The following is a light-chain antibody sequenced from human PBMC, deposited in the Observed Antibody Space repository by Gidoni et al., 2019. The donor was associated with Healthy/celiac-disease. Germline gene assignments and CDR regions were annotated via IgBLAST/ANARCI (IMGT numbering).Light chain of an antibody. J-gene: IGLJ2*01. CDR2: QDS. V-gene: IGLV3-1*01. Sequence: SYELTPPHSVSVSPGQTASITCSGDKVGDKYACWYQQKPGQSPVLVIYQDSKRPSGIPERFSGSNSGNTATLTISGTQAMDEADYYCQAWDSSTYVVFGGGTKLTVL. CDR1: KVGDKY. CDR3: QAWDSSTYVV.